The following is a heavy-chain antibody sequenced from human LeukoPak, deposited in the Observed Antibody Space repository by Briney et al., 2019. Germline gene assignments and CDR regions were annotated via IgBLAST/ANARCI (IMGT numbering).Heavy chain of an antibody. CDR1: GFTVSSNY. D-gene: IGHD4-17*01. J-gene: IGHJ4*02. CDR3: ARLRGGYGDYYFDY. V-gene: IGHV3-66*01. CDR2: IYSGGST. Sequence: GGSLRLSCAASGFTVSSNYMGWVRQAPGKGLEWVSVIYSGGSTYYADSVKGRFTISRDNSKNTLYLQMNSLRAEDTAVYYCARLRGGYGDYYFDYWGQGTLVTVSS.